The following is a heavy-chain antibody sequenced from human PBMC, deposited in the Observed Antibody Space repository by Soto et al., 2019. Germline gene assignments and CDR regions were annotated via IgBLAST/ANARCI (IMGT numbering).Heavy chain of an antibody. D-gene: IGHD1-1*01. Sequence: GGSLRLSCAASGFTFSSYAMHWVRQSPGKGLEWVAVISNDGSNKYYADSVKGRFTISRDNSKNTLYLQMNSLRAEDTAVYYCASEQLAVLRGVLDYWGQGTLVTVSS. CDR1: GFTFSSYA. CDR2: ISNDGSNK. V-gene: IGHV3-30-3*01. CDR3: ASEQLAVLRGVLDY. J-gene: IGHJ4*02.